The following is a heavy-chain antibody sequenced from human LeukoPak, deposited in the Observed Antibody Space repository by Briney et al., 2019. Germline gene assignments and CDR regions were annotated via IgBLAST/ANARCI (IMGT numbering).Heavy chain of an antibody. CDR1: GFTVSSNY. J-gene: IGHJ6*02. V-gene: IGHV3-66*01. Sequence: GGSLRLSCAASGFTVSSNYMSWVRQAPGKGLKWVSVIYSGGSTYYADSVKGRFTISRDNSKNTLYLQMNSLRAEDTAVYYCAREERSPYYYGSGSYPCGMDVWGQGTTVTVSS. CDR2: IYSGGST. D-gene: IGHD3-10*01. CDR3: AREERSPYYYGSGSYPCGMDV.